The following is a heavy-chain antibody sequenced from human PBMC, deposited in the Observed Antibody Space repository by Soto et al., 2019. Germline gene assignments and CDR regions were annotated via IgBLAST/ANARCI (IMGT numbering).Heavy chain of an antibody. J-gene: IGHJ6*02. CDR2: ISWNSGSI. Sequence: EVQLVESGGGLVQPGRSLRLSCAASGFTFDDYAMHWVRQAPGKGLEWVSGISWNSGSIGYADSVKGRFTISRDNAKNSLYLQMNSLRAEDTALYYCAKDITKTEYSSSYGMDVWGQGTTVTVSS. CDR1: GFTFDDYA. V-gene: IGHV3-9*01. CDR3: AKDITKTEYSSSYGMDV. D-gene: IGHD6-6*01.